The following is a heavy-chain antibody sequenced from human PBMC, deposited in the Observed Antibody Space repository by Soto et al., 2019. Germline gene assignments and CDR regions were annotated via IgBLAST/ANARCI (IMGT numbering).Heavy chain of an antibody. Sequence: QVQLVQSGAEVKKPGSSVKVSCKASGGTFSSYAISWVRQAPGQGLEWMGGIIPIFGTANYAQKFQGRVTITADESTSTAYMELSSLRSEDTAVYYCAREKGSIAVAGTGFWYFDLWGRGTLVTVSS. CDR1: GGTFSSYA. J-gene: IGHJ2*01. D-gene: IGHD6-19*01. CDR2: IIPIFGTA. CDR3: AREKGSIAVAGTGFWYFDL. V-gene: IGHV1-69*12.